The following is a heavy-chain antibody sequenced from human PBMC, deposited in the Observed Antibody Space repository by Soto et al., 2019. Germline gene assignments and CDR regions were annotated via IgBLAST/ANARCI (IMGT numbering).Heavy chain of an antibody. CDR1: GGSFSTYY. V-gene: IGHV4-34*01. CDR2: INHSGSN. Sequence: QLQQWGAGLLKPSETLSLTCVVSGGSFSTYYYNWIRQSPGKGLEWIGEINHSGSNNYSPSLKSRVTMSLHTYKNQFSLKLTSVTAADTAVYYCARGGSNDWQVAFDIWGQGTMVTVSS. J-gene: IGHJ3*02. CDR3: ARGGSNDWQVAFDI. D-gene: IGHD3-9*01.